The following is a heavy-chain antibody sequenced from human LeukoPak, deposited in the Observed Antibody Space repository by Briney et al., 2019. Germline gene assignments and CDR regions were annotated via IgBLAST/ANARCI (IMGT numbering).Heavy chain of an antibody. J-gene: IGHJ5*02. Sequence: TGGSLRLSCAASGFTVSSNYMSWVRQAPGKGLEWVSVIYSGGSTYYADSVKGRFTISRDNSKNTLYLQMNSLRAKDTAAYYCAREMENSNYGWFDPWGQGTLVTVSS. CDR1: GFTVSSNY. D-gene: IGHD4-11*01. CDR2: IYSGGST. V-gene: IGHV3-53*01. CDR3: AREMENSNYGWFDP.